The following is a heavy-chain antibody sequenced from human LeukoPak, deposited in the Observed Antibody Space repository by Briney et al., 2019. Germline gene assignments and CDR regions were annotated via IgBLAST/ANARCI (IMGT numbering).Heavy chain of an antibody. Sequence: SETLSLTCTVSGDSISSYYWSWIRQPPGMGLEWIGFIYYSGSTNYNPSLKSRVTISVDTSKNQFSLNLSSVTAADTAVYYCARGHPTVTSRGVDYWGQGTLVTVSS. CDR1: GDSISSYY. CDR2: IYYSGST. J-gene: IGHJ4*02. D-gene: IGHD4-17*01. CDR3: ARGHPTVTSRGVDY. V-gene: IGHV4-59*08.